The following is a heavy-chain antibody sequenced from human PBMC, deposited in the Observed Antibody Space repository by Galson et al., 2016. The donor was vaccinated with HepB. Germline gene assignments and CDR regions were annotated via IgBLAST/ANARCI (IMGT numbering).Heavy chain of an antibody. Sequence: ETLSLTCSVSGGSVYNYYWSWVRQPPGKRLEWIGYVYYKGNTYYNAAFESRATLSVDTPRNQFFLRLRSVTAADTAVYYCVRDQGKVFDYWGQGVLVPVSS. J-gene: IGHJ4*02. V-gene: IGHV4-59*02. CDR1: GGSVYNYY. D-gene: IGHD3-10*01. CDR3: VRDQGKVFDY. CDR2: VYYKGNT.